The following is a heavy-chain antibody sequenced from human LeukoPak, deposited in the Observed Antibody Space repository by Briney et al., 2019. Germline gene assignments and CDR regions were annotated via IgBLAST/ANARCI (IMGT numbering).Heavy chain of an antibody. V-gene: IGHV4-59*01. CDR1: GGSISSYY. CDR2: IYYSGST. CDR3: ARTKGEQWLTTQGYDAFDI. J-gene: IGHJ3*02. Sequence: PSETLSLTCTVSGGSISSYYWSWIRQPPGKGLEWIGYIYYSGSTNYNPSFKSRVTISVDTSKNQFSLKLSSVTAADTAVYYCARTKGEQWLTTQGYDAFDIWGQGTMVTVSS. D-gene: IGHD6-19*01.